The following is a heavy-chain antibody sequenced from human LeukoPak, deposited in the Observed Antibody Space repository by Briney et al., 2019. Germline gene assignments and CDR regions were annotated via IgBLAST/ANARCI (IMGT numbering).Heavy chain of an antibody. Sequence: GESLKISCKGSGYSFTKYWIGWVRQMPGKGLECMGIIYPGDSDTRYSPSFQGQVTISADKSINTAYLQWSSLKASDTAIYYCARHFGDYFYYFSMDVWGKRTTVTVSS. V-gene: IGHV5-51*01. CDR3: ARHFGDYFYYFSMDV. CDR1: GYSFTKYW. J-gene: IGHJ6*03. D-gene: IGHD3-3*01. CDR2: IYPGDSDT.